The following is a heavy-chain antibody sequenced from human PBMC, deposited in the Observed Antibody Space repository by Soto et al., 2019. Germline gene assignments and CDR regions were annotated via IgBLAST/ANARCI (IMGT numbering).Heavy chain of an antibody. V-gene: IGHV3-74*01. CDR2: ISTDGSIT. Sequence: PGGSLRLSSAASGLIFSNYKMHWVRQAPGKGLVWVSRISTDGSITDYADSVKGRFTVSRDNAKNTLYLQMNSLRVDDTAVYYCARDTNGFHYWGQGTLVTVSS. CDR3: ARDTNGFHY. CDR1: GLIFSNYK. D-gene: IGHD2-8*01. J-gene: IGHJ4*02.